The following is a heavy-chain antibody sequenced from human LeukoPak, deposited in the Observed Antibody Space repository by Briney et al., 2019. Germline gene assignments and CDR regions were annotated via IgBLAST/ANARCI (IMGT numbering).Heavy chain of an antibody. CDR2: IYHTGKT. CDR3: ATPGTSTVAGLAY. V-gene: IGHV4-38-2*02. J-gene: IGHJ4*02. Sequence: PSETLSLTCTVSGYSISSGYYWGWIRQPPGKGLVWIGEIYHTGKTNYNPSLKSRVTILIDKSKNQFSLTLTSVTAADTAVYYCATPGTSTVAGLAYWGQGSLVTVSS. D-gene: IGHD6-19*01. CDR1: GYSISSGYY.